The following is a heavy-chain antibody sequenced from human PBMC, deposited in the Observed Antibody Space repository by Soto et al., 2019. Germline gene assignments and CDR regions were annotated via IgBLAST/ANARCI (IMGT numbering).Heavy chain of an antibody. D-gene: IGHD6-13*01. Sequence: QVQLVQSGAEVKKPGASVKVSCKASGYTFTGYYMHWVRQASGQGLEWMGWINPNSGGTNYAQKFQGWVTMTRDTSISTAYMELSRLRSDDTAVYYCARDGGNSSSWYGGFDPWGQGTLVTVSS. CDR1: GYTFTGYY. V-gene: IGHV1-2*04. CDR3: ARDGGNSSSWYGGFDP. J-gene: IGHJ5*02. CDR2: INPNSGGT.